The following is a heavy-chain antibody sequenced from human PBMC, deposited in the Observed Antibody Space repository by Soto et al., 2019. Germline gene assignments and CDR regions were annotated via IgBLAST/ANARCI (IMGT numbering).Heavy chain of an antibody. Sequence: DVQLLESGGGLVQPEGSLRLSCAASGFTFSSYAMGRVRQGPGKGLEWVAVVSIGGSTHYADSVRGRFTISRDNSKNTLSLQMKSLTAEDTAVYFCAKRRGAGGHFDYWGQGALVTVSS. CDR1: GFTFSSYA. CDR2: VSIGGST. D-gene: IGHD2-15*01. V-gene: IGHV3-23*01. CDR3: AKRRGAGGHFDY. J-gene: IGHJ4*02.